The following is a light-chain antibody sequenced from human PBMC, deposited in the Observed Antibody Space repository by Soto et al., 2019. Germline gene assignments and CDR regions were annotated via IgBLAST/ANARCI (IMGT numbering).Light chain of an antibody. J-gene: IGLJ1*01. Sequence: SALTQPGSVSGSPGQSITISCTGTSSDVGYYKYVSWYQQYPGKAPKLMIYEVTNRPSGVSTRFSGSKSGNTASLTISGLQAEDEADYYCSSYSSSSTVYVFGTGTKVTVL. V-gene: IGLV2-14*01. CDR2: EVT. CDR3: SSYSSSSTVYV. CDR1: SSDVGYYKY.